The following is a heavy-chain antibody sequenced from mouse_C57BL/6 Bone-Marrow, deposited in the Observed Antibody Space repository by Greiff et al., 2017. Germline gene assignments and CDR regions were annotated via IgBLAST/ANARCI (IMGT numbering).Heavy chain of an antibody. J-gene: IGHJ1*03. CDR2: ISYDGSN. D-gene: IGHD1-1*01. V-gene: IGHV3-6*01. CDR3: AREPGSSYGWYFDV. CDR1: GYSITSGYY. Sequence: EVPLQESGPGLVKPSQSLSLTCSVTGYSITSGYYWNWIRQFPGNKLEWMGYISYDGSNNYNPSLKNRISITSDTSKNQFFLKLNSVTTEDTATYYCAREPGSSYGWYFDVWGTGTTVTVSS.